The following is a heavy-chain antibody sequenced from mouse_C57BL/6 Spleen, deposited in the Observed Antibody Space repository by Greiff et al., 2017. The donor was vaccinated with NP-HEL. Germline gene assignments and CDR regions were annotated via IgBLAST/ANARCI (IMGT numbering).Heavy chain of an antibody. V-gene: IGHV1-82*01. Sequence: VQLQQSGPELVKPGASVKISCKASGYAFSSSWMNWVKQRPGKGLEWIGRIYPGDGDTNYNGKFKGKATLTADKSSSTAYMQLSSLTSEDSAVYVCARGDYYGSSYGYFDVWGTGTTVTVSS. CDR3: ARGDYYGSSYGYFDV. CDR1: GYAFSSSW. CDR2: IYPGDGDT. D-gene: IGHD1-1*01. J-gene: IGHJ1*03.